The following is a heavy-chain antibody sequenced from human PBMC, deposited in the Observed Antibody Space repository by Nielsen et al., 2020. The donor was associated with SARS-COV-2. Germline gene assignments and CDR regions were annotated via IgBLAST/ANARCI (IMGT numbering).Heavy chain of an antibody. CDR3: ARDREVVYGMDV. CDR1: GFTFSSYA. J-gene: IGHJ6*02. D-gene: IGHD2-2*01. V-gene: IGHV3-33*08. Sequence: GGSLRLSCAASGFTFSSYAMHWVRQAPGKGLEWVAVIWYDGSNKYYADSVKGRFTISRDNSKNTLYLQMNSLRAEDTAVYYCARDREVVYGMDVWGQGTTVTVSS. CDR2: IWYDGSNK.